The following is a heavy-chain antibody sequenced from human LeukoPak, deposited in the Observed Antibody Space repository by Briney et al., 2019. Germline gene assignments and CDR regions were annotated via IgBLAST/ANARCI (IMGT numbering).Heavy chain of an antibody. CDR2: ISSSGSTK. CDR1: GFIFSSYE. J-gene: IGHJ4*02. Sequence: GGSLRLSCATSGFIFSSYEMNWVRQAPGKGLEWASYISSSGSTKYYADSVKGRFTMSRDNAKNSVYLQMNSLRVEDTAVYYCARDLVDIVATIPLDFWGQGTPVTVSS. CDR3: ARDLVDIVATIPLDF. D-gene: IGHD5-12*01. V-gene: IGHV3-48*03.